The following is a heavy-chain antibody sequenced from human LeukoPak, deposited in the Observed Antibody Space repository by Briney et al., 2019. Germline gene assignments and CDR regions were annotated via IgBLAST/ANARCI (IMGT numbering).Heavy chain of an antibody. V-gene: IGHV4-34*01. CDR2: INHSGST. CDR3: ARVPAGTGPFDY. Sequence: TSETLSLTCAVYGGSFSGYYWSWIRQPPGKGLEWIGEINHSGSTNYNPSLKSRVTISVGTSKNQFSLKLSSVTAADTAVYYCARVPAGTGPFDYWGQGTLVTVSS. CDR1: GGSFSGYY. D-gene: IGHD6-19*01. J-gene: IGHJ4*02.